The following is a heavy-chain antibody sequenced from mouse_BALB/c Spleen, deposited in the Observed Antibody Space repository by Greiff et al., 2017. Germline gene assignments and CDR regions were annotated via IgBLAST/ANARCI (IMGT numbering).Heavy chain of an antibody. D-gene: IGHD2-2*01. Sequence: QVQLQQPGAELVKPGASVKLSCKASGYTFTSYWMHWVKQRPGQGLEWIGEINPSNGRTNYNEKFKSKATLTVDKSSSAAYMQLSSLTSEDSAVYYCARVGLWFDGNYFDYWGQGTTLTVSS. J-gene: IGHJ2*01. CDR1: GYTFTSYW. V-gene: IGHV1S81*02. CDR3: ARVGLWFDGNYFDY. CDR2: INPSNGRT.